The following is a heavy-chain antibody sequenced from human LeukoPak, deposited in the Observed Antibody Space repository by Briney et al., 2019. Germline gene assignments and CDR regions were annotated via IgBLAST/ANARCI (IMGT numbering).Heavy chain of an antibody. V-gene: IGHV4-38-2*02. CDR3: ARDLYDDNRCFDF. J-gene: IGHJ4*02. CDR1: VHSISSGYY. D-gene: IGHD1-14*01. CDR2: IHHSGIT. Sequence: MTSQTLSLTCTVSVHSISSGYYWGWIRQPPGKGLEWIGSIHHSGITYYNPSLKSRVTISVDTSKNQFSLRVDSVTAADTAVYYCARDLYDDNRCFDFWGQGILVTVSS.